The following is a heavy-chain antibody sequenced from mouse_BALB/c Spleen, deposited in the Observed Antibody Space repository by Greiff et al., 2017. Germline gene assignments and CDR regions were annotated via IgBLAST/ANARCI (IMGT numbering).Heavy chain of an antibody. CDR1: GFSLTSYG. CDR2: IWSGGIT. D-gene: IGHD2-4*01. V-gene: IGHV2-2*02. J-gene: IGHJ2*01. Sequence: VHLVESGPGLVQPSQSLSITCTVSGFSLTSYGVHWVRQSPGKGLEWLGVIWSGGITDYNAAFISRLSISKDNSKSQVFFKMNSLQANDTAIYYCARNGGYDYDGVDYWGQGTTLTVSS. CDR3: ARNGGYDYDGVDY.